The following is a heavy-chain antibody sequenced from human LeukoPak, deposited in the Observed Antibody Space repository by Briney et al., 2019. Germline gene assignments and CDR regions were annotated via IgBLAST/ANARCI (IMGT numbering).Heavy chain of an antibody. CDR1: GYTLTELS. CDR3: ATYLQDYRIAAAGHGIEYFQH. Sequence: ASVKVSCKVSGYTLTELSMHWVRQAPGKGLEWMGGFDPEDGETIYAQKFQGRVTMTEDTSTDTAYMELSSLRSEDTAVYYCATYLQDYRIAAAGHGIEYFQHWGQGTLVTVSS. D-gene: IGHD6-13*01. V-gene: IGHV1-24*01. CDR2: FDPEDGET. J-gene: IGHJ1*01.